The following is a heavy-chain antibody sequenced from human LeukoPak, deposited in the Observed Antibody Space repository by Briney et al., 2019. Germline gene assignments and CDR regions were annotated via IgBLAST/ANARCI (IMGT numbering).Heavy chain of an antibody. V-gene: IGHV3-7*01. Sequence: GESLRLSCAASGFTFSSYSMNWVRQAPGKGLEWVANIKQDGSEKYYVDSLKGRFTISRDNAKNSLYLQMNSLRAEDTAVYYCATSQTTSGRYGNAFDIWGQGTMVTVSS. CDR3: ATSQTTSGRYGNAFDI. CDR1: GFTFSSYS. D-gene: IGHD6-19*01. J-gene: IGHJ3*02. CDR2: IKQDGSEK.